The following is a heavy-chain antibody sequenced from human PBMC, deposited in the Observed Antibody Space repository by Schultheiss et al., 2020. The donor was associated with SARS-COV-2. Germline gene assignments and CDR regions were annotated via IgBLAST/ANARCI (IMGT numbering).Heavy chain of an antibody. D-gene: IGHD1-1*01. CDR3: ARDLGYNYRGGYFDY. J-gene: IGHJ4*02. V-gene: IGHV3-30-3*01. CDR2: ILYDESNK. CDR1: GFTFNSHA. Sequence: GESLKISCAASGFTFNSHAVHWVRQAPGKGLEWVAVILYDESNKFYSDSVKGRFTISRDNSKNTLYLQMNSLRPEDTAVYYCARDLGYNYRGGYFDYWGQGTLVTVSS.